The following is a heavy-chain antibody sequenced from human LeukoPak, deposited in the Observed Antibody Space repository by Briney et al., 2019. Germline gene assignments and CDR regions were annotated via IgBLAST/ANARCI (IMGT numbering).Heavy chain of an antibody. CDR2: IYYSGST. J-gene: IGHJ1*01. Sequence: PSETLSLTCNVSARSISSYYWSWIRQPPGKGLECIGYIYYSGSTNYNLSLKSRVTISVDTSKNQFSLKLSSVTAADTAVYYCARGGGYCSGGSCGEHFQHWGQGTLVTVSS. V-gene: IGHV4-59*01. CDR1: ARSISSYY. CDR3: ARGGGYCSGGSCGEHFQH. D-gene: IGHD2-15*01.